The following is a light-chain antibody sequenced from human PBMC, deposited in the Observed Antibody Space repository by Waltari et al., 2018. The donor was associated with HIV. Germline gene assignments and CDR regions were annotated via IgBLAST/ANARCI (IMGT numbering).Light chain of an antibody. Sequence: IVMTQSPVSLPVTPGEPASISCRSSESLLCSNGYYYLNWYLQRPGQSPQLLIYLGSSRASGVPDRFSGSGSGTDFTLKISRVEAEDVGIYYCMQTLQSVFTFGPGTRVEIK. CDR2: LGS. V-gene: IGKV2-28*01. CDR1: ESLLCSNGYYY. CDR3: MQTLQSVFT. J-gene: IGKJ3*01.